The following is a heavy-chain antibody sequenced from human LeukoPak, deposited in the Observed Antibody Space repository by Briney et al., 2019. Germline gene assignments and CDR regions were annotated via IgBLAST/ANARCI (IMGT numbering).Heavy chain of an antibody. J-gene: IGHJ4*02. V-gene: IGHV3-30-3*01. CDR2: ISYDGSNK. Sequence: GGSLRLSCAASGFTFSSYAMHWVRQAPGKGLEWVAVISYDGSNKYYADSVKGRFTISRDNFKNTLYLQMNSLRAEDTAVYYCARDLGGQQLVDYWGQGTLVTVSS. D-gene: IGHD6-13*01. CDR3: ARDLGGQQLVDY. CDR1: GFTFSSYA.